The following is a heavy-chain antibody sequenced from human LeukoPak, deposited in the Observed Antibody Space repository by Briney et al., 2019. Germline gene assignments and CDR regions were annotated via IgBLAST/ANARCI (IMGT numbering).Heavy chain of an antibody. CDR3: AKGYYDSTTNYYYYGMDV. Sequence: PGRSLRLSCAASGFPFSSYGMHWVRQAPGKGLEWVAVTSYDGTNKYYADSVKGRFTIPRDNSKNTLYLQMNSLSAEDTAVYYCAKGYYDSTTNYYYYGMDVWGQGTAVTVSS. V-gene: IGHV3-30*18. CDR2: TSYDGTNK. CDR1: GFPFSSYG. J-gene: IGHJ6*02. D-gene: IGHD2/OR15-2a*01.